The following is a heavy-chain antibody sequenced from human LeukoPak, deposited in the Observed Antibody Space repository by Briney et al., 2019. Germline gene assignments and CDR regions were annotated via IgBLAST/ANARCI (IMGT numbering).Heavy chain of an antibody. V-gene: IGHV3-23*01. D-gene: IGHD2-15*01. CDR1: GFTFSSYA. CDR2: IRGSGGST. J-gene: IGHJ6*02. Sequence: GGSLRLSCEASGFTFSSYAMSWVRQAPGKGLEWVSAIRGSGGSTYYADSVKGRFTISRDNSKNTLYLQMNSLRAEDTAVYYCAKDPLYCSGGSCYLYYYYGMDVWGQGTTVTVSS. CDR3: AKDPLYCSGGSCYLYYYYGMDV.